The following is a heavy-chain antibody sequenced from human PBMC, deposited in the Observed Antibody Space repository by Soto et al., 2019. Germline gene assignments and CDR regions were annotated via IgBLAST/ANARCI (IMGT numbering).Heavy chain of an antibody. Sequence: ASVKVSCKASGGTFSSYAISWVRQAPGQGLEWMGGIIPIFGTANYAQKFQGRVTITADESTSTAYMELSSLRSEDTAVYYCARDPNRGYGMDVWGQGTTVTVSS. J-gene: IGHJ6*02. CDR1: GGTFSSYA. V-gene: IGHV1-69*13. CDR2: IIPIFGTA. CDR3: ARDPNRGYGMDV. D-gene: IGHD5-12*01.